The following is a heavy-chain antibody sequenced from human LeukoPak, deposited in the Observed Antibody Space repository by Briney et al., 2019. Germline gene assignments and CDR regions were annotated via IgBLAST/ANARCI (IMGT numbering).Heavy chain of an antibody. V-gene: IGHV4-38-2*01. CDR2: FYNSGST. D-gene: IGHD1-26*01. CDR1: GYPISSGYS. Sequence: SETLSLTRAVSGYPISSGYSRGWIRQPPGKGLDWIGSFYNSGSTYYNPSLKSRVTISVDTSKNQFSLRLSSVTAADTAVYYCARQRWELLEHDAFEIWGEGTMGTVSS. J-gene: IGHJ3*02. CDR3: ARQRWELLEHDAFEI.